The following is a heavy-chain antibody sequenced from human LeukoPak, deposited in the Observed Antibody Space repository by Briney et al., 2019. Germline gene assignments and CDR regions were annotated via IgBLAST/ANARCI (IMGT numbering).Heavy chain of an antibody. J-gene: IGHJ4*02. CDR3: ARDSATYYDFWSGYYNVDY. Sequence: ASVKVSCKASGYTFTSYGISWVRQAPGQGLEWMGWISAYTGNTNYAQKLQGRVTMTTDTSTSTAYMELRSLRSDDTAVYYCARDSATYYDFWSGYYNVDYWGQGTLVTVSS. D-gene: IGHD3-3*01. V-gene: IGHV1-18*01. CDR1: GYTFTSYG. CDR2: ISAYTGNT.